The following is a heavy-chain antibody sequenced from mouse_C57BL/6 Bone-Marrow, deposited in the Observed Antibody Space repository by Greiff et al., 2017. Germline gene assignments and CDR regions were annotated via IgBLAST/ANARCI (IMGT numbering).Heavy chain of an antibody. Sequence: QVQLQQSGAELVKPGASVKLSCTASGYTFTEYTIHWVKQRSGQGLEWIGWFYPGSGSIKYNEKFKDKATLTADKSSSTVYMELSRLTSEDSAVYFCARHEDKAYGYYDYAMDYWGQGTSVTVSS. V-gene: IGHV1-62-2*01. J-gene: IGHJ4*01. CDR1: GYTFTEYT. D-gene: IGHD2-3*01. CDR2: FYPGSGSI. CDR3: ARHEDKAYGYYDYAMDY.